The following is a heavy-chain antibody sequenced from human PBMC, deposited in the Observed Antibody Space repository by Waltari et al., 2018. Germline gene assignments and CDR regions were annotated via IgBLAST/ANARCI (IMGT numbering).Heavy chain of an antibody. V-gene: IGHV1-69*02. D-gene: IGHD6-6*01. CDR1: GGTFSSYT. J-gene: IGHJ4*02. CDR2: IIPILGIA. CDR3: ASLSEYSSSGFDY. Sequence: QVQLVQSGAEVKKPGSSVKVSCKASGGTFSSYTISWVRPAPGQGLEWMGRIIPILGIANYAQKFQGRVTITADKSTSTAYMELSSLRSEDTAVYYCASLSEYSSSGFDYWGQGTLVTVSS.